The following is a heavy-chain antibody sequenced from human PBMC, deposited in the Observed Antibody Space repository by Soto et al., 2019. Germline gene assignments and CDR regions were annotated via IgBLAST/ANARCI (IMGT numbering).Heavy chain of an antibody. J-gene: IGHJ4*02. CDR1: GGSFSGYY. CDR3: ARHSVGGYCSGGSCYWGYFDY. D-gene: IGHD2-15*01. CDR2: INYSGST. V-gene: IGHV4-34*01. Sequence: PSETLSLTCAVYGGSFSGYYWSWIRQPPGKGLEWIGEINYSGSTNYNPSLKSRVTISVDTSKNQFSLKLSSVTAADTAVYYCARHSVGGYCSGGSCYWGYFDYWGQGTLVTVSS.